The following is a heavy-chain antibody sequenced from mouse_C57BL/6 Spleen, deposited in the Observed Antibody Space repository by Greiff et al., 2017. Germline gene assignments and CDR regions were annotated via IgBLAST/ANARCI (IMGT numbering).Heavy chain of an antibody. J-gene: IGHJ2*01. CDR1: GYTFTSYW. D-gene: IGHD2-1*01. Sequence: QVHVKQSGAELAKPGASVKLSCKASGYTFTSYWMHWVKQRPGQGLEWIGYINPSSGYTKYNQKFKDKATLTADKSSSTAYMQLSSLTYEDSAVYYCARFYYGNYENFDYWGQGTTLTVSS. CDR3: ARFYYGNYENFDY. CDR2: INPSSGYT. V-gene: IGHV1-7*01.